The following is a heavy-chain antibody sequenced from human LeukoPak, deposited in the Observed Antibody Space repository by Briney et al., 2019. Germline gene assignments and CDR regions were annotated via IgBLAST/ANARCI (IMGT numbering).Heavy chain of an antibody. CDR2: IYHSGST. J-gene: IGHJ3*02. V-gene: IGHV4-38-2*01. Sequence: SETLSLTCAVSGYSISSGYYWGWIRQPPGKGLEWSGSIYHSGSTYYNPSLKSRVTISVDTSKNQFSLKLSSVTAADTAVYYCARDPYYYAVNDAFDIWGQGTMVTVSS. CDR1: GYSISSGYY. CDR3: ARDPYYYAVNDAFDI. D-gene: IGHD3-10*01.